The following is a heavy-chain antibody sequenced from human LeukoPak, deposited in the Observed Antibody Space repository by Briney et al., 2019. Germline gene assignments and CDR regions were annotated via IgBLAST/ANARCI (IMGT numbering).Heavy chain of an antibody. CDR1: GFTFSSYE. D-gene: IGHD2-21*02. CDR3: ARGSLEYCGGDCYLYPVGYYYYMDV. Sequence: GGSLRLSCAASGFTFSSYEMNWVRQAPGKGLEYVSAISSNGGSTYYANSVKGRFTISRDNSKNTLYLQMGSLRAEDMAVYYCARGSLEYCGGDCYLYPVGYYYYMDVWGKGTTVTVSS. CDR2: ISSNGGST. V-gene: IGHV3-64*01. J-gene: IGHJ6*03.